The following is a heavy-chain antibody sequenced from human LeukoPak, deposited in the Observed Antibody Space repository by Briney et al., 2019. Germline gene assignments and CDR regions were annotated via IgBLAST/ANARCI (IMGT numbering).Heavy chain of an antibody. D-gene: IGHD2-15*01. CDR3: ARDCIGCHGFDY. J-gene: IGHJ4*02. CDR1: GYTFTSYG. V-gene: IGHV1-18*01. Sequence: ASVKDSCKASGYTFTSYGITWVRQAPGQGLEWMGWVSAYADNTNYVQKIQGRVTMTTDTSTSTAYMELRSLRSDDTAVYYCARDCIGCHGFDYWGQGTLVTVSS. CDR2: VSAYADNT.